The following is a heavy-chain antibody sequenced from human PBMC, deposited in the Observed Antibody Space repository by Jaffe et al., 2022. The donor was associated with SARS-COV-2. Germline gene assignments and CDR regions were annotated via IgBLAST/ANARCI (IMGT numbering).Heavy chain of an antibody. CDR3: ARGFCSGGSCYSRFWDY. CDR1: GGSIGTYS. D-gene: IGHD2-15*01. V-gene: IGHV4-59*01. CDR2: ISNSATT. Sequence: QVQLQESGPGLVKPSETLSLTCSVSGGSIGTYSWSWIRQPPGKGLEWIGYISNSATTKYNPSLKSRVTMSVDTSKNRFSLKLTSVTAADTAVYYCARGFCSGGSCYSRFWDYWGQGALVTVSS. J-gene: IGHJ4*02.